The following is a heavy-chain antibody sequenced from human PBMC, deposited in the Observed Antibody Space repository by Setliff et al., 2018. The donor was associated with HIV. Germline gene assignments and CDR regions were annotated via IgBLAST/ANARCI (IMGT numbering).Heavy chain of an antibody. CDR1: GGSISSSAYY. V-gene: IGHV4-31*01. CDR3: ARETYYYYIDV. Sequence: TLSLTCSISGGSISSSAYYWTWIRQHPGKGLEWIGQIHYSGTTYYDPSLKSQFVISRDTFKNEFSLKVNSVTAADTAVYYCARETYYYYIDVWGRGTTVTVSS. CDR2: IHYSGTT. J-gene: IGHJ6*03.